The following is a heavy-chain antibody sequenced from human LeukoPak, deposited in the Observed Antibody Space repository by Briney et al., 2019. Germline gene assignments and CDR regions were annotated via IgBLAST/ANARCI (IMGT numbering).Heavy chain of an antibody. CDR2: INWNGGST. D-gene: IGHD3-3*01. CDR3: ARGGITIFGVVIHSDY. CDR1: GFTVSSIY. V-gene: IGHV3-20*04. Sequence: GGSLRLSCAASGFTVSSIYMSWVRQAPGKGLEWVAGINWNGGSTGYADSVKGRFTISRDNAKNSLYLQMNSLRAEDTALYYCARGGITIFGVVIHSDYWGQGTLVTVSS. J-gene: IGHJ4*02.